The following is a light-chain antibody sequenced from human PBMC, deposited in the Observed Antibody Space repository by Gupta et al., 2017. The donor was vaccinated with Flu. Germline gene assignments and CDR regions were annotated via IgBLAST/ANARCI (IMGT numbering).Light chain of an antibody. J-gene: IGLJ3*02. CDR3: NSYTTSNSWV. V-gene: IGLV2-14*01. CDR1: SSDVGSYNY. CDR2: EVT. Sequence: QSALTQPASVSGSPGQSITISCTGTSSDVGSYNYVSWYQHHPGKAPKLMIYEVTNRPSGVATRFSGSKSGNTASLTISGLQTEDEADYYCNSYTTSNSWVFGGGTKLTVL.